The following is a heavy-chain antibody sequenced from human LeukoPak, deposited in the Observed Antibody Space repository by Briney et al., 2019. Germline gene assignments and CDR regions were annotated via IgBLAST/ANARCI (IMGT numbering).Heavy chain of an antibody. J-gene: IGHJ4*02. CDR3: ARERWSGSYGEFDY. Sequence: SETLSLTCTVSGGSISSYYWSWIRQPPGRGLEWIGYIYTSGSTNYNPSLKSRVTMSVDTSKNQFSLKLSSVTAADTAVYYCARERWSGSYGEFDYWGQGTLVTVSS. CDR1: GGSISSYY. CDR2: IYTSGST. D-gene: IGHD1-26*01. V-gene: IGHV4-4*08.